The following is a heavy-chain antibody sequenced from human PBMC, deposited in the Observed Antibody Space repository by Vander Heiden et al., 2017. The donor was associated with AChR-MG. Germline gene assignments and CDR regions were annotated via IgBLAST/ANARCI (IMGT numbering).Heavy chain of an antibody. CDR1: GYTFSSNS. J-gene: IGHJ3*01. Sequence: QVQLVQSGSELEKPGASVKVSCTASGYTFSSNSMNWIRQAPGQGLEWVGFINTNTGNPTYAQGFTGRFVFSFDTSVSTAYLQINSLKAEDTAVYYCTRDIAYVAFDVWGQGTMVTVSS. D-gene: IGHD2-21*01. V-gene: IGHV7-4-1*02. CDR2: INTNTGNP. CDR3: TRDIAYVAFDV.